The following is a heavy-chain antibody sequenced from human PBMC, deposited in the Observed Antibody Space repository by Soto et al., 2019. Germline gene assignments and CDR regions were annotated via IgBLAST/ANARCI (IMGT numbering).Heavy chain of an antibody. D-gene: IGHD3-22*01. CDR3: ARGRLAWLLNSEEFDY. J-gene: IGHJ4*02. V-gene: IGHV1-8*01. Sequence: ASVKVSCKASGYTFTSYDINWVRQATGQGLEWMGWMNPNSGNTGYAQKFQGRVTMTRNTSISTAYMELSSLRSEDTAVYYCARGRLAWLLNSEEFDYWGQGTLVTVSS. CDR2: MNPNSGNT. CDR1: GYTFTSYD.